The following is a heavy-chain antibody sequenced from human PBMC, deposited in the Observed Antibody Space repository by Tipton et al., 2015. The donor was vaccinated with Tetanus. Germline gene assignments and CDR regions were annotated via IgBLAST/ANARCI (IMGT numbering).Heavy chain of an antibody. V-gene: IGHV3-73*01. CDR1: GFTFSGSA. J-gene: IGHJ4*02. CDR3: TRVAAPQPFDY. Sequence: GSLRLSCAASGFTFSGSAMHWVRQASGKGLEWVGRIRSKASNYATAYAASVKGRSTISRDDSKNTAYLQMNSLKTEDTAVYYCTRVAAPQPFDYWGQGTLVTVSS. D-gene: IGHD6-6*01. CDR2: IRSKASNYAT.